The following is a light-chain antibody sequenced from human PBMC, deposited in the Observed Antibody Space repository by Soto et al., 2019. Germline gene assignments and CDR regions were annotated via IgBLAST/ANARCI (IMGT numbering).Light chain of an antibody. V-gene: IGKV4-1*01. CDR3: QQYYETPPYT. CDR2: WAS. CDR1: QSIFYSSNNKNY. Sequence: DIVMTQSPDSLAVSLGERATINCKSSQSIFYSSNNKNYLAWYQQKPGHPPKLLIYWASTRESGVPDRFSGSGSGTDSTLTIGSLQAEDVAVYYCQQYYETPPYTFGQGTKLEIK. J-gene: IGKJ2*01.